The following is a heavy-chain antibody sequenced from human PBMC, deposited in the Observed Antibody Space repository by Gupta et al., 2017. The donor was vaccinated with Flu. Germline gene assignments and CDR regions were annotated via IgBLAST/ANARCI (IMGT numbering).Heavy chain of an antibody. J-gene: IGHJ4*02. V-gene: IGHV4-59*01. CDR2: IYYSGST. CDR3: ARLFSGTPFPYFDY. D-gene: IGHD1-7*01. CDR1: RGSISSYY. Sequence: QVHLQESGPELVTPSETLSLTCTVSRGSISSYYWSWFRQPPGKGLEWIGYIYYSGSTNYNPSLKSRVTISVDTSKNQFSLKLSSVTAADTAVYYCARLFSGTPFPYFDYWGQGTLVTVSS.